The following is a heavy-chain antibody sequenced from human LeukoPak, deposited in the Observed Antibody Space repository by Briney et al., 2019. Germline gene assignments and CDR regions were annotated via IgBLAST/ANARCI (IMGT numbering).Heavy chain of an antibody. CDR2: MDPSDSYT. CDR1: GYSFTSYW. D-gene: IGHD2-15*01. V-gene: IGHV5-10-1*01. J-gene: IGHJ4*02. Sequence: GESLRSSCKGSGYSFTSYWISWARQVPGKGLEWMGRMDPSDSYTNYSPSFQGRVTISADKSISTAYLQWSSLKASDTAMYYCARHGEVAATPDNSGLDYWGQGTLVTVSS. CDR3: ARHGEVAATPDNSGLDY.